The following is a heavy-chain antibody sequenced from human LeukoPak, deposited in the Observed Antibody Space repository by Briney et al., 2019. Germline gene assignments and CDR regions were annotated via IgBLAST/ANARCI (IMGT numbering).Heavy chain of an antibody. CDR2: IIPIFGTA. D-gene: IGHD1-7*01. CDR3: ARVNPNTSVPYNWNLTDAFDI. J-gene: IGHJ3*02. V-gene: IGHV1-69*13. Sequence: ASVKVSCKASGGTFSSYAISWVRQAPGQGLEWMGGIIPIFGTANYAQKFQGRVTITADESTSTAYMELSSLRSEDTAVYYCARVNPNTSVPYNWNLTDAFDIWGQGTMVTVSS. CDR1: GGTFSSYA.